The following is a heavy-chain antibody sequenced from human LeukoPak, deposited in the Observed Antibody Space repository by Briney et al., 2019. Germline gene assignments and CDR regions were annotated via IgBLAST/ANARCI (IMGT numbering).Heavy chain of an antibody. J-gene: IGHJ4*02. CDR3: AKDVGKWESLHFFDY. Sequence: PGRSLRLSCAASGFTFRSYAMHWVRQAPGKGLEWISGISGSGASTYYADSVTGRFTISRDNSRNTLYLQMNSLRGDDTAVYYCAKDVGKWESLHFFDYWGQGTLVTVSS. D-gene: IGHD1-26*01. CDR2: ISGSGAST. CDR1: GFTFRSYA. V-gene: IGHV3-23*01.